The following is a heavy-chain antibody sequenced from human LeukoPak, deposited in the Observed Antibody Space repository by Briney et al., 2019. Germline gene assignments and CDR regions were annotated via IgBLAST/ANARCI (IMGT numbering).Heavy chain of an antibody. Sequence: GASVKVSCKASGYTFTGYYMHWVRQAPGQGLEWMGWINPNSGGTNYAQKFQGWVTMTRDTSISTAYMELSRLRSDDTAVYYCARDKSPTYYYGSEPNWFDPWGQGTLVTVSS. D-gene: IGHD3-10*01. V-gene: IGHV1-2*04. J-gene: IGHJ5*02. CDR2: INPNSGGT. CDR1: GYTFTGYY. CDR3: ARDKSPTYYYGSEPNWFDP.